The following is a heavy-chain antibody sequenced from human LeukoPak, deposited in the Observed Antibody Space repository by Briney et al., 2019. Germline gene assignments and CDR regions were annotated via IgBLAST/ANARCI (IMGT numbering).Heavy chain of an antibody. CDR3: ARRGIAAAGTYYYYYMDV. V-gene: IGHV4-34*01. Sequence: SETLSLTCAIYGGSFSGYYWSWIRQPPGKGLEWIGEINHSGSSNYNPSLKSRVTISVDTSKNQFSLNLSSVTAADTAVYYCARRGIAAAGTYYYYYMDVWGKGTTVTISS. CDR2: INHSGSS. D-gene: IGHD6-13*01. J-gene: IGHJ6*03. CDR1: GGSFSGYY.